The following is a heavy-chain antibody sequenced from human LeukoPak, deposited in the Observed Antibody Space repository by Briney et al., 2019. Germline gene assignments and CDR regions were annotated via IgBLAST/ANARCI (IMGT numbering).Heavy chain of an antibody. D-gene: IGHD3-22*01. CDR3: ARVRSITMIVVVIRGPGYYFDY. J-gene: IGHJ4*02. CDR2: INPNSGGT. Sequence: GASVKVSCKASGYTFTSYGISWVRQAPGQGLEWMGRINPNSGGTNYAQKFQGRVTMTRDTSISTAYMELSRLRSDDTAVYYCARVRSITMIVVVIRGPGYYFDYWGQGTLVIVSS. V-gene: IGHV1-2*06. CDR1: GYTFTSYG.